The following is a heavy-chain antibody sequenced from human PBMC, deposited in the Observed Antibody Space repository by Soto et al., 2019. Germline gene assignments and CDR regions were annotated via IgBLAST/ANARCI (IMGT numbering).Heavy chain of an antibody. CDR2: ISYDGSNK. Sequence: QVQLVESGGGVVQPGRSLRLSCAASGFTFSSYGMHWVRQAPGKGLEWVAVISYDGSNKYYADPVKGRFTISRDNSKNPRYLQMNSVRAEDTAGYYCAKGVLLWSLGMDVWGQGTTVTVSS. D-gene: IGHD3-10*01. CDR3: AKGVLLWSLGMDV. CDR1: GFTFSSYG. J-gene: IGHJ6*02. V-gene: IGHV3-30*18.